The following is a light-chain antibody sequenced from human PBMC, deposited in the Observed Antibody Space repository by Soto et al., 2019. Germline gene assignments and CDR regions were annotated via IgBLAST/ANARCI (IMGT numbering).Light chain of an antibody. Sequence: EVVMTQSPATLSVSPGERATLSCRASQSVSSDLAWYHQKPGQAPRLLIYGALSRATGIPDRFSGSGSGTDFTLTISRLEPEDFAVYYCQQYGSSGTFGQATKV. V-gene: IGKV3-20*01. CDR3: QQYGSSGT. CDR2: GAL. J-gene: IGKJ1*01. CDR1: QSVSSD.